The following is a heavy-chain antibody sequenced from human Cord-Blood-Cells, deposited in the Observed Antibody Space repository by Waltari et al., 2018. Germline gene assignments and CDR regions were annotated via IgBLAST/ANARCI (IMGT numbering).Heavy chain of an antibody. V-gene: IGHV4-4*02. Sequence: QVQLQESGPGLVKPSGTLSLTCAVSGGSIGSSNWWSWVRQPPGQGLEWIGEIYHSGSTNYNPSLKSRVTISVDKSKNQFSLKLSSVTAADTAVYYCARRIVVVVAATPEDAFDIWGQGTMVTVSS. CDR1: GGSIGSSNW. CDR3: ARRIVVVVAATPEDAFDI. D-gene: IGHD2-15*01. J-gene: IGHJ3*02. CDR2: IYHSGST.